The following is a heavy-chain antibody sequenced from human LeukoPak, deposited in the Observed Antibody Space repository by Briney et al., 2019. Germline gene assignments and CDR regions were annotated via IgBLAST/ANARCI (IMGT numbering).Heavy chain of an antibody. Sequence: SETLSLTCTVSGGSISSYYWSWIRQPAGKGLEWIGRIYTSGSTNYNPSLKSRVTMSVDTSKNQFSLKLSSVTAADTAVYYCAREHSSSWYVVVDYWGQGTLVTVSS. V-gene: IGHV4-4*07. CDR2: IYTSGST. CDR3: AREHSSSWYVVVDY. CDR1: GGSISSYY. D-gene: IGHD6-13*01. J-gene: IGHJ4*02.